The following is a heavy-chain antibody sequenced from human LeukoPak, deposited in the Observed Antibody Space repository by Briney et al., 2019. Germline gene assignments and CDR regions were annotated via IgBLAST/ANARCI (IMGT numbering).Heavy chain of an antibody. D-gene: IGHD5-18*01. V-gene: IGHV4-59*01. CDR3: ARDHRGYSYGLFDN. Sequence: SETLSLTCTVSGGSMSSYYWGCIRQPPGKGLEWVGSIYYSGSTNYNPSLKSRVTISVDTSKNQFSLRLSSVTAADTAVYYCARDHRGYSYGLFDNWGQGTLVTVSS. CDR2: IYYSGST. J-gene: IGHJ4*02. CDR1: GGSMSSYY.